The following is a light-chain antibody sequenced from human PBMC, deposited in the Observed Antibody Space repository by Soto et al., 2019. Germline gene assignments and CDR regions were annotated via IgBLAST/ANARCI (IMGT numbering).Light chain of an antibody. CDR3: CSYAGSSTFV. Sequence: QSVLTQPASVSGSPGQSITISCTGISSDVGSYNLVSWYQQYPGKAPKFIIYEGSKRPSGVSNRFSGSKSGNTASLTISGLQAEDEADYYCCSYAGSSTFVFGGGTKLTVL. V-gene: IGLV2-23*03. CDR1: SSDVGSYNL. J-gene: IGLJ2*01. CDR2: EGS.